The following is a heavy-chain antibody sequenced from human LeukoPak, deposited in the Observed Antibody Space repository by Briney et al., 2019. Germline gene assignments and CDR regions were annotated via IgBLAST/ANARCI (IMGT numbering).Heavy chain of an antibody. J-gene: IGHJ4*02. Sequence: SETLSLTCTVSGGSISSSSYYWGWIRQPPGKGLEWIGSIYYSGSTYYNPSLKSRVTISVDTSKNQFSLKLSSVTAADTAVYYCARYGSGSYYPSQFDYWDQGTLVTVSS. CDR1: GGSISSSSYY. D-gene: IGHD3-10*01. CDR2: IYYSGST. CDR3: ARYGSGSYYPSQFDY. V-gene: IGHV4-39*07.